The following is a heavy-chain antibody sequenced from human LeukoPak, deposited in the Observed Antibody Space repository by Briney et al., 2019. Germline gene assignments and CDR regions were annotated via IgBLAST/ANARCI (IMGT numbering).Heavy chain of an antibody. Sequence: PSETLSLTCTVSGGSISSSSYYWGWIRQPPGKGLEWIGSIYYSGSTYYNPSLKSRVTISVDTSKNQFSLKLRSVTAADTAVYYCARLRKNYYGSGSYYGDYWGQGTLVTVSP. V-gene: IGHV4-39*01. CDR2: IYYSGST. J-gene: IGHJ4*02. D-gene: IGHD3-10*01. CDR1: GGSISSSSYY. CDR3: ARLRKNYYGSGSYYGDY.